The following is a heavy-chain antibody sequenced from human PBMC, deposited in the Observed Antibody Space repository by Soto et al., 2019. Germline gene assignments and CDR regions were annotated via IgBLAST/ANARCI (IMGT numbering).Heavy chain of an antibody. CDR1: EDTFTRYV. D-gene: IGHD6-13*01. J-gene: IGHJ6*02. CDR3: ATSTIDTSTWKQYFYGMDV. V-gene: IGHV1-3*01. Sequence: ASVKVSCKASEDTFTRYVIHWVRQAPGQRLEWMGWTNAGNGNTKYSQNFQGRVTITRDASASTAYMELSSLRSQDTAVYYCATSTIDTSTWKQYFYGMDVWGQGSTVTV. CDR2: TNAGNGNT.